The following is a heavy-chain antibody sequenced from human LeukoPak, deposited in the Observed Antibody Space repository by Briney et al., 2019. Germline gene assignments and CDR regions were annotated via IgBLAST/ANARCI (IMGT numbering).Heavy chain of an antibody. Sequence: PGGSLRLSCSASGFTFSSYWMSWVRQAPGKGLEWVANIKQDGSEKYYVDSVKGRFTISSDNAKNSLYLQMNSLRAEDTAVYYCATEASSSSRSGYYYMDVWGKGTTVTVSS. CDR1: GFTFSSYW. V-gene: IGHV3-7*04. CDR3: ATEASSSSRSGYYYMDV. D-gene: IGHD6-6*01. CDR2: IKQDGSEK. J-gene: IGHJ6*03.